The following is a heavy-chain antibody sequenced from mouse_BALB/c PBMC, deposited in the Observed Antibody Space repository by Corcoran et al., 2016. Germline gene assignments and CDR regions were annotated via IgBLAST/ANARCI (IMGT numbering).Heavy chain of an antibody. J-gene: IGHJ2*01. CDR2: ILPGSGST. CDR3: ARRKYGNYDVDY. CDR1: CYTFSSYW. D-gene: IGHD2-10*02. Sequence: QVQLQQSGAELMKPGASVKISCKATCYTFSSYWIEWVKQRPGHGLEWIGEILPGSGSTNYNEKFKGKATFTADTSSNTAYMQLSSLTSEDSAVYYCARRKYGNYDVDYWGQDTTLTVSS. V-gene: IGHV1-9*01.